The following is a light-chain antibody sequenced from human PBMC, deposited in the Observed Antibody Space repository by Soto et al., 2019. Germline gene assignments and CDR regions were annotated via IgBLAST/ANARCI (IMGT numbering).Light chain of an antibody. CDR3: QQYGSSPHT. CDR1: QSFISSY. CDR2: GAS. V-gene: IGKV3-20*01. J-gene: IGKJ1*01. Sequence: ELVLTQSPGTLSLSPGERATLSCRASQSFISSYLAWYQQKPGQAPRLLIYGASSRATGIPDRFSGSGSGTDFTLTISRLEPEDFAVYYCQQYGSSPHTFGQGTQVEIK.